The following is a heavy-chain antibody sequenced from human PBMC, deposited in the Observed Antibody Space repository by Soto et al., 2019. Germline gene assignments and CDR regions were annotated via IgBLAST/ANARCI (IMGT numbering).Heavy chain of an antibody. J-gene: IGHJ6*02. D-gene: IGHD6-13*01. Sequence: QVQLVESGGGVVQPGRSLRLSCAASGFTFSSYGMHWVRQAPGKGLEWVAVISYDGSNKYYADSVKGRFTISRDNSKNTLYLQMNSLRAEDTAVYYCAKDQGYSSSWYSYYYSGMDVWGQGTTVTVSS. CDR3: AKDQGYSSSWYSYYYSGMDV. V-gene: IGHV3-30*18. CDR1: GFTFSSYG. CDR2: ISYDGSNK.